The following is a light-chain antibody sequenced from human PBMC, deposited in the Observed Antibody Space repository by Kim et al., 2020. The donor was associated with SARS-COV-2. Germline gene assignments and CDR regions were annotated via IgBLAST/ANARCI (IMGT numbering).Light chain of an antibody. J-gene: IGKJ1*01. V-gene: IGKV1-5*03. CDR3: QQYSRPPWT. CDR1: QNINNW. Sequence: DIQMTQSPSTLSASVGERVTITCRASQNINNWLAWYQQKAGKAPKLLIYRTSSLGGGVPSRFSGSGSGTQFTLTISSLQPDDFATYYCQQYSRPPWTFGQGTKVDIK. CDR2: RTS.